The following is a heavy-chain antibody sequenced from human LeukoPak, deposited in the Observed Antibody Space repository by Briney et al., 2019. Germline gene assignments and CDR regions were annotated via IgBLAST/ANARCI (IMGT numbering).Heavy chain of an antibody. CDR2: IYYSGST. CDR1: GGSISSSSYY. D-gene: IGHD2-2*01. Sequence: SETLSLTCTVSGGSISSSSYYWGWIRQPPGKGLEWIGSIYYSGSTYYNPSLKSRVTISVDTSKNQFSLKLSSVTAADTAVYYCASDHIVVVPAPGAWFDPCGQGTLLTVSS. J-gene: IGHJ5*02. V-gene: IGHV4-39*07. CDR3: ASDHIVVVPAPGAWFDP.